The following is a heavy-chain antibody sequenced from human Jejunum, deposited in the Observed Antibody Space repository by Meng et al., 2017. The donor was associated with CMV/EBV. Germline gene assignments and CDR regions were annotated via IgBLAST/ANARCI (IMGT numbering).Heavy chain of an antibody. Sequence: YTMTWVPQAPGKGLEWVSSISDGGGNTYYADSVKGRLTISRDNSKNTVYLQMNSLRAEDTATYFCAKSLEGYCSSTTCYPYYGMDVWGQGTAVTVSS. CDR1: YT. J-gene: IGHJ6*02. CDR2: ISDGGGNT. CDR3: AKSLEGYCSSTTCYPYYGMDV. D-gene: IGHD2-2*01. V-gene: IGHV3-23*01.